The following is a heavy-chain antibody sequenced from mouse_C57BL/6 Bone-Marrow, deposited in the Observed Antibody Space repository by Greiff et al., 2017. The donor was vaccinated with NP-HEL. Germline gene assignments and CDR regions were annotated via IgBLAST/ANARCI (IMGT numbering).Heavy chain of an antibody. D-gene: IGHD1-1*01. V-gene: IGHV5-9*01. Sequence: EVKLVESGGGLVKPGGSLKLSCAASGFTFSSYTMSWVRQTPEKRLEWVATISGGGGNTYYPDSVKGRFTISRDNAKNTLYLQMSSLRSEDTALYYCASHYYGSSYWYFDVWGTGTTVTGSS. CDR1: GFTFSSYT. CDR3: ASHYYGSSYWYFDV. CDR2: ISGGGGNT. J-gene: IGHJ1*03.